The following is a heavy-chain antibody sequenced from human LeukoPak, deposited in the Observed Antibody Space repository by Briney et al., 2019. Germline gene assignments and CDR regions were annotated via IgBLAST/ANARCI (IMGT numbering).Heavy chain of an antibody. Sequence: SETLSLTCTVSGGSISSSSYYWSWIRQPPGKGLEWIEYIYYSGSTNYNPSLNSRVTISVDTSKNQFSLKLSSVTAADTAVYYCAREHPSIVGATDYFDYWGQGTLVTVSS. V-gene: IGHV4-61*01. CDR2: IYYSGST. CDR1: GGSISSSSYY. D-gene: IGHD1-26*01. J-gene: IGHJ4*02. CDR3: AREHPSIVGATDYFDY.